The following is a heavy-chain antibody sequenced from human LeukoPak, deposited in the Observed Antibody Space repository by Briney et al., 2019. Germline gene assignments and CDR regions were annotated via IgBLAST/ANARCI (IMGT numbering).Heavy chain of an antibody. Sequence: GGSLRLSCAASGITVSRYWMSWVRQTPGGGLEWVANIKQDENEQDYVDSVRGRFTISRDNVKNSLYLQMNSLRVEDTALYFCATYSGVHHKTFDDWGQGTLVTVSS. D-gene: IGHD1-26*01. J-gene: IGHJ4*02. CDR3: ATYSGVHHKTFDD. V-gene: IGHV3-7*03. CDR2: IKQDENEQ. CDR1: GITVSRYW.